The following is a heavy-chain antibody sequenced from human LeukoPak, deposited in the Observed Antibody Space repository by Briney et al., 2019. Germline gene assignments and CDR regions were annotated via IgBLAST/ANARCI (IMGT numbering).Heavy chain of an antibody. D-gene: IGHD5-12*01. Sequence: GGSLRLSCAASGFTFSSYAMSWVRQAPGKGLEWVSAISGSGGSTYYADSAKGRFTISRDNSKNTLYLQMNSLRAEDTAVYYCAKDGGRLRLMKYYFDYWGQGTLVTVSS. CDR2: ISGSGGST. V-gene: IGHV3-23*01. CDR3: AKDGGRLRLMKYYFDY. CDR1: GFTFSSYA. J-gene: IGHJ4*02.